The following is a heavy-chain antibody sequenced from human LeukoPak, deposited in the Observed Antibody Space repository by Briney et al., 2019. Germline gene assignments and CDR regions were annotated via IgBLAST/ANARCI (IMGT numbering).Heavy chain of an antibody. Sequence: GGSLRLSCAASGFNFANHAMSRVRQTPGKGLEWVSAISGGGDTTYYADSVTGRFTISRDNSKDTLFLQMHSLRPGDTAVYYCVREDTPATANYWGQGTLVTISS. D-gene: IGHD2-21*02. CDR3: VREDTPATANY. CDR2: ISGGGDTT. CDR1: GFNFANHA. J-gene: IGHJ4*02. V-gene: IGHV3-23*01.